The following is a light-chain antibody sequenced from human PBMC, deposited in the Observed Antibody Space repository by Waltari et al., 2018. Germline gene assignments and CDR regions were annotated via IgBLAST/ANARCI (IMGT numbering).Light chain of an antibody. J-gene: IGKJ4*01. V-gene: IGKV1-33*01. CDR1: RDIDTY. CDR2: DAD. CDR3: QQCSTLPFT. Sequence: DVQMTQSPSSLSASVGARITITCQATRDIDTYLNWYQPKPGKAPKLLSYDADTLQRGVPSRFSGSGSGTHFSFTINNLQPDDFATYYCQQCSTLPFTFGGGT.